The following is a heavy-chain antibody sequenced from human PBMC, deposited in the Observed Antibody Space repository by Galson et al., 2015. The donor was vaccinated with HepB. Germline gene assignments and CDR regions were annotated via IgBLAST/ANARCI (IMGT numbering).Heavy chain of an antibody. CDR1: GLKFDDYT. CDR2: VNWDGETT. V-gene: IGHV3-43*01. Sequence: SLRLSCAASGLKFDDYTFHWVRQAPGRGLEWVSLVNWDGETTYYADSVKGRFTISRDNGKNSLYLQMDSLRNEDTASYYCARSTDYYFMDVWGKGTTDTVSS. CDR3: ARSTDYYFMDV. J-gene: IGHJ6*03.